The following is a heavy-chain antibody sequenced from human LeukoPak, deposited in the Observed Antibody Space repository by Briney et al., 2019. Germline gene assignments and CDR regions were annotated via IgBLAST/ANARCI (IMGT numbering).Heavy chain of an antibody. J-gene: IGHJ6*03. CDR3: ARAGTYYYDSSGYFTLDYYYYYMDV. CDR2: IYHSGST. D-gene: IGHD3-22*01. Sequence: SETLSLTCTVSGGSISSGYYWGWIRQPPGKGLEWIGSIYHSGSTYYNPSLKSRVTISVDTSKNQFSLKLSSVTAADTAVYYCARAGTYYYDSSGYFTLDYYYYYMDVWGKGTTVTVSS. V-gene: IGHV4-38-2*02. CDR1: GGSISSGYY.